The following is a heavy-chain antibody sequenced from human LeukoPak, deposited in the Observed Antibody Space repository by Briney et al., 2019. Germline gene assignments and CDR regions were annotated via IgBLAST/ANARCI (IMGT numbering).Heavy chain of an antibody. D-gene: IGHD2-2*01. V-gene: IGHV3-11*01. J-gene: IGHJ6*02. CDR1: GFTFSNYY. CDR3: ARDRIVVVPAGRGYYYGMDV. Sequence: GGSLRLSCAASGFTFSNYYMSWIRQAPGKGLEWVPYISSSGSTIYYADSVKGRFTISRDNAKNSLYLQMNSLRAEDTAVYYCARDRIVVVPAGRGYYYGMDVWGQGTTVTVSS. CDR2: ISSSGSTI.